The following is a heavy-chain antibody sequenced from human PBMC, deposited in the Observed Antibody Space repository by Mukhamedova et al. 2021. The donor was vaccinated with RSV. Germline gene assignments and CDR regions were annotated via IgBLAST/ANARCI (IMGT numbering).Heavy chain of an antibody. D-gene: IGHD2-2*02. J-gene: IGHJ4*02. V-gene: IGHV3-23*01. Sequence: QAPGKGLEWVAAISGSGRYIYYADSVKGRFTISRDNSKNTLSLQMNSLRAGDTAVYYCAKHTYTSSGFYHDWGQGTLVTV. CDR3: AKHTYTSSGFYHD. CDR2: ISGSGRYI.